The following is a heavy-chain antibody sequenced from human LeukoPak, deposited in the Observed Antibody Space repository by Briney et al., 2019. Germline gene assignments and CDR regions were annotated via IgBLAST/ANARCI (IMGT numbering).Heavy chain of an antibody. D-gene: IGHD4-17*01. V-gene: IGHV3-48*02. CDR1: GFSFSSYS. CDR2: ISSSTGTI. J-gene: IGHJ4*02. CDR3: ARGLYGDYVGFDY. Sequence: PGGSLRLSCEASGFSFSSYSMNWVRQALGKGLGWVSYISSSTGTIYYADSVKGRFTISRDNAKNSLYLQMNSLRDEDTAVYYCARGLYGDYVGFDYWGQGTLVTVSS.